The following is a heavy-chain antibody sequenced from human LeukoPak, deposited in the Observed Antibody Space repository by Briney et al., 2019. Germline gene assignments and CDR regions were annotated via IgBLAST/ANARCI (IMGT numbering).Heavy chain of an antibody. V-gene: IGHV4-30-4*01. D-gene: IGHD3-22*01. Sequence: SETLSLTCTVSGGSISSGDYSWSWIRQPPGKGLEWIGYIYYSGSTYYNPSLKSRVTISVDTSKNQFSLKLSSVTAADTAVYYCARDPYDSNHSDYWGQGTLVTVSS. J-gene: IGHJ4*02. CDR1: GGSISSGDYS. CDR2: IYYSGST. CDR3: ARDPYDSNHSDY.